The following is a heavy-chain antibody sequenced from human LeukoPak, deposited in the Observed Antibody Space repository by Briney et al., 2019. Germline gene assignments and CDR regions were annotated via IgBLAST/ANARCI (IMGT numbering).Heavy chain of an antibody. CDR2: IYYRRRN. J-gene: IGHJ4*02. D-gene: IGHD2-21*02. V-gene: IGHV4-39*01. CDR3: ARNDAKMVTVDY. Sequence: SETLSLTCTVSGGSISRDNYYWGWIRQPPGKGLEWIGSIYYRRRNDYNPSLKSRVTISVDTSKNQFSLEVSSVTAADTAVYYCARNDAKMVTVDYWGQGTLVTVSS. CDR1: GGSISRDNYY.